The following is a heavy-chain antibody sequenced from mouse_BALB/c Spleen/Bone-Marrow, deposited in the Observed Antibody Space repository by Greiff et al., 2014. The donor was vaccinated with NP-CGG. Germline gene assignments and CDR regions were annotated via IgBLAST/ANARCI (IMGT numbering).Heavy chain of an antibody. CDR1: GYTFTSYV. CDR2: INPYNDGT. Sequence: VQLQQSGPELVKPWASVKMSCKASGYTFTSYVMHWVKQKPGQGLEWIGYINPYNDGTKYNEKFKGMATLTSDRSSSTAYMELSSLTSEDSAVYYCAKGGNCRYDFDYWGQGTTLTVSS. V-gene: IGHV1-14*01. D-gene: IGHD2-14*01. CDR3: AKGGNCRYDFDY. J-gene: IGHJ2*01.